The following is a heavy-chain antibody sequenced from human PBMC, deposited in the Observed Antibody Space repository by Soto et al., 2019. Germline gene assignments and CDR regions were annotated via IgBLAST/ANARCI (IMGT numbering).Heavy chain of an antibody. V-gene: IGHV4-34*01. CDR3: ARSGNYAWFDP. D-gene: IGHD4-4*01. CDR2: INRSGST. CDR1: GGSFSGYY. J-gene: IGHJ5*02. Sequence: SETLSLTCAVYGGSFSGYYWSWIRQPLGKGLEWIGEINRSGSTKFNPSLESRVTISVDTSKNQFSLRLNSVAAADTAVYYCARSGNYAWFDPWGQGTLVTVS.